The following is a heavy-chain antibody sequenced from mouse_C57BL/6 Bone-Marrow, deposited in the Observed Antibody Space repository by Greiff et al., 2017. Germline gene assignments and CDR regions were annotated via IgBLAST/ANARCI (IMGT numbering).Heavy chain of an antibody. D-gene: IGHD2-12*01. CDR2: IYPRDGST. V-gene: IGHV1-85*01. Sequence: VQLQQSGPELVKPGASVTLSCKASGYTFTSYDINWVKQRPVQGLEWIGVIYPRDGSTTYNEKFKGKATLTVDKSSSTAYMELHSLTSEDSAVYYCARYYIGGIDYWGQGTSLTVSS. J-gene: IGHJ2*02. CDR3: ARYYIGGIDY. CDR1: GYTFTSYD.